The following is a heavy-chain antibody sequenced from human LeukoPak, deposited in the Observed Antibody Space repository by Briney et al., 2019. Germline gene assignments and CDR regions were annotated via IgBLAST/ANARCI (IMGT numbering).Heavy chain of an antibody. CDR1: GFTFSSYA. D-gene: IGHD6-13*01. CDR3: ARDVVGSSNNGMDV. V-gene: IGHV3-23*01. Sequence: PGGSLRLSCAASGFTFSSYAMSWVRQAPGKGLEWVSAISGGGSTYYADSVKGRFTISRDNSKNTLYLQMNSLRAEDTAVYYCARDVVGSSNNGMDVWGQGTTVTVSS. J-gene: IGHJ6*02. CDR2: ISGGGST.